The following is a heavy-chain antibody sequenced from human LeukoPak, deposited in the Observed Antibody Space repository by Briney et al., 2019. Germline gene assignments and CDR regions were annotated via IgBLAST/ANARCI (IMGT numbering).Heavy chain of an antibody. CDR1: GGSISSGGYY. D-gene: IGHD3-3*01. V-gene: IGHV4-31*03. CDR2: IYYSGST. CDR3: ARLCRFLEWMGLRGYYYYYMDV. J-gene: IGHJ6*03. Sequence: KSSQTLSLTCTVSGGSISSGGYYWSWIRQHPGKGLEWIGYIYYSGSTYYNPSLKSRVTISVDTSKNQFSLKLSSVTAADTAVYYCARLCRFLEWMGLRGYYYYYMDVWGKGTTVTVSS.